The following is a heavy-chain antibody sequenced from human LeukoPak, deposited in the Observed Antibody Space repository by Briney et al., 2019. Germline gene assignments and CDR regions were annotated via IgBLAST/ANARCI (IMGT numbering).Heavy chain of an antibody. J-gene: IGHJ4*02. CDR3: ARHQIVGATRSPFDY. CDR1: GYSFATYW. V-gene: IGHV5-51*01. Sequence: GESLKISCKGSGYSFATYWIGCVRQTPGKGLEWMGIIYPGDSDTRYSPSFQGQVTISADKSINTAYLQWSSLKASDTAMYYCARHQIVGATRSPFDYWGQGTLVTVSS. CDR2: IYPGDSDT. D-gene: IGHD1-26*01.